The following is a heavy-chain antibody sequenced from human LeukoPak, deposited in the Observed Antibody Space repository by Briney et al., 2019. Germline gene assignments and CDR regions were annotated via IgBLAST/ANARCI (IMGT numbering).Heavy chain of an antibody. CDR2: ITGSGGIT. CDR1: GFTFSSYG. D-gene: IGHD6-13*01. Sequence: PGGSLRLSCAASGFTFSSYGMHWVRQAPGKGLEWVSIITGSGGITYYADSVKGRFTISRDNSKNTLYLQMSSLRAEDTAVDYCAKSAGGNIYDALDMWGQGTMVTVSS. J-gene: IGHJ3*02. CDR3: AKSAGGNIYDALDM. V-gene: IGHV3-23*01.